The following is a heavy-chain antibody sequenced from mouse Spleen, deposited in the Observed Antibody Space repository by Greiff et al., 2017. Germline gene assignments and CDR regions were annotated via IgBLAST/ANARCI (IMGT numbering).Heavy chain of an antibody. J-gene: IGHJ1*01. Sequence: EVQRVESGGGLVQPGGSRKLSCAASGFTFSSFGMHWVRQAPEKGLEWVAYISSGSSTIYYADTVKGRFTISRDNPKNTLFLQMTSLRSEDTAMYYCARGARGYDYDGGYWYFDVWGAGTTVTVSS. V-gene: IGHV5-17*02. D-gene: IGHD2-4*01. CDR1: GFTFSSFG. CDR2: ISSGSSTI. CDR3: ARGARGYDYDGGYWYFDV.